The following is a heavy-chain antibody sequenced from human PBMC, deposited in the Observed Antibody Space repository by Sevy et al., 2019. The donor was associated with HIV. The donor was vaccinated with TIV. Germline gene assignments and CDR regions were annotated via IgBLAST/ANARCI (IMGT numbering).Heavy chain of an antibody. Sequence: GGYLRLSCGVSGFTFSNYWMTWVRQAPGKGLEWVANIKEDGSDKYYGDSVKGRFSLSRDNAKNSLYLQMDSLRAEDTAVYYCVRDGLASATDFDYWGQGTLVTVSS. CDR1: GFTFSNYW. V-gene: IGHV3-7*01. D-gene: IGHD2-15*01. CDR2: IKEDGSDK. J-gene: IGHJ4*02. CDR3: VRDGLASATDFDY.